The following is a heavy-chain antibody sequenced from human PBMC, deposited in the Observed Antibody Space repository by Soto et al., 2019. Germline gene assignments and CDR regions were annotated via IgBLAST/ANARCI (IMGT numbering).Heavy chain of an antibody. J-gene: IGHJ4*02. CDR3: ARDWVGDLAY. D-gene: IGHD4-17*01. Sequence: QVRLVQSGGEVKQPGASVKVSCKTSGYTFTSYGISWVRQAPGQGLAWMGWISGYNGDTKYVQKFQGRVTLTTDTSTNTAYMEVRSLRSDDTAVYYCARDWVGDLAYWGQGTLVTVSS. CDR2: ISGYNGDT. CDR1: GYTFTSYG. V-gene: IGHV1-18*01.